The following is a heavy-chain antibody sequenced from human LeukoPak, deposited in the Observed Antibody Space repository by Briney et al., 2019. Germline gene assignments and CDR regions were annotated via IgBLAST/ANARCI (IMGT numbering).Heavy chain of an antibody. D-gene: IGHD6-19*01. V-gene: IGHV3-23*01. CDR3: AEDRIAVDGTDRFEYFDY. CDR2: ISASGGNT. J-gene: IGHJ4*02. Sequence: PGGSLRLSCAASGFTVSSNYMSWVRQAPGKGLEWVSAISASGGNTYYADSVKGRFTISRDNSKNTLYLQLNGLRAEDTAVYYCAEDRIAVDGTDRFEYFDYWGQGTLVTVSS. CDR1: GFTVSSNY.